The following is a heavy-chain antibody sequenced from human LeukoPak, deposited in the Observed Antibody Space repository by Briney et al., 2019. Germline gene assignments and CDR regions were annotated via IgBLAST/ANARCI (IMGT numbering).Heavy chain of an antibody. CDR2: ISYDGSNK. J-gene: IGHJ4*02. CDR3: AGGGFVMTTADFDY. D-gene: IGHD4-17*01. V-gene: IGHV3-30-3*01. CDR1: GFTFSSYA. Sequence: GRSLRLSCAASGFTFSSYAMHWVRQAPGKGLEWVAVISYDGSNKYYADSVKGRFTISRDNSKNTLYLQMNSLRAEDTAVYYCAGGGFVMTTADFDYWGQGTLVTVSS.